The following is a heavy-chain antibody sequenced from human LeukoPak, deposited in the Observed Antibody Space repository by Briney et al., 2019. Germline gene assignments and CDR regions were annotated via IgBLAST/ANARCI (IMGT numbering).Heavy chain of an antibody. D-gene: IGHD4-17*01. CDR1: GFTFSSYG. CDR2: IRYDGRNK. J-gene: IGHJ4*02. V-gene: IGHV3-30*02. Sequence: GGSLTLSRAASGFTFSSYGMHWVRQAPGKGLAGVAFIRYDGRNKHYADSVKGRFPITSENTKNSLYLQMDRLTADHTAGYFYAYLRGPSDYWGQGTLVTVSS. CDR3: AYLRGPSDY.